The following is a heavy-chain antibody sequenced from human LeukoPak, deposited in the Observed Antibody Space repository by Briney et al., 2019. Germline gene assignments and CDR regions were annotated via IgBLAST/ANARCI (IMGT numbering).Heavy chain of an antibody. V-gene: IGHV3-7*01. CDR3: ARDSEYSISLYNWFDP. Sequence: GGSLRVSCAASGFTFSRYWMSWVRQAPGKGLEWVANINQGGSEKYYVDSVKGRFTISRDNAKNSLYLQMNSLRAEDTAVYYCARDSEYSISLYNWFDPWGQGTLVTVSS. D-gene: IGHD6-6*01. CDR1: GFTFSRYW. J-gene: IGHJ5*02. CDR2: INQGGSEK.